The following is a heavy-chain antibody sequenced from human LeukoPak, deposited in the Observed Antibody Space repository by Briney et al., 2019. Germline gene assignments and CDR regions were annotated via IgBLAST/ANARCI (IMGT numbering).Heavy chain of an antibody. CDR2: INPNSGGT. V-gene: IGHV1-2*02. Sequence: RASVKVSCKASGYTFTGYYMHWVRQAPGQGLEWMGWINPNSGGTNYAQKFQGRVTMTRDTSISTAYMELSRLRSDDTAVYYCARGSYDSSDFEYFHHWGQGTLVTVSS. CDR1: GYTFTGYY. CDR3: ARGSYDSSDFEYFHH. D-gene: IGHD3-22*01. J-gene: IGHJ1*01.